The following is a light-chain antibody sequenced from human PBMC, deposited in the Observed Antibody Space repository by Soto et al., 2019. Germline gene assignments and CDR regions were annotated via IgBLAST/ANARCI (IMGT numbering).Light chain of an antibody. CDR3: QQYASSPVYT. J-gene: IGKJ2*01. CDR1: QSVSSSY. CDR2: GAS. Sequence: EIVLTQSPGTLSLSPGERATLSCRASQSVSSSYLAWYQQKPGQAPRLLIYGASSRATGIPDRFSGSGSGNDFPRTIIRLEPEDFAVYFCQQYASSPVYTFGQGTKLEIK. V-gene: IGKV3-20*01.